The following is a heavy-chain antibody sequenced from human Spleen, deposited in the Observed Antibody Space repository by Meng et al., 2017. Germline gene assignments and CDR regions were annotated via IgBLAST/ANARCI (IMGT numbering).Heavy chain of an antibody. J-gene: IGHJ4*02. CDR1: GGSFSGYY. CDR3: TKNDFYCLGY. Sequence: QLKQWGAGLLKPSATLSLTGAVYGGSFSGYYWSWIRQPPGKGLEWIGEIYHSGSTNYNPSLKSRITISVDKPKNQFSLTLSSVTAADTAVYYCTKNDFYCLGYWGQGTLVTVSS. CDR2: IYHSGST. V-gene: IGHV4-34*01. D-gene: IGHD2-21*01.